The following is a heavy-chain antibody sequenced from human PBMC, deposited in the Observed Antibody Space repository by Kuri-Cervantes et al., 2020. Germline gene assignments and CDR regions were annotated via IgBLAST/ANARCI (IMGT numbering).Heavy chain of an antibody. CDR2: ISSSSSYI. Sequence: GGSLRLSCAASGFTFSSYAMHWVRQAPGKGLEWVSSISSSSSYIYYADSVKGRFTISRDNAKNSLYLQMNSLRAEDTAVYYCASYNWNYDFDPWGQGTLVTVSS. D-gene: IGHD1-7*01. V-gene: IGHV3-21*01. J-gene: IGHJ5*02. CDR3: ASYNWNYDFDP. CDR1: GFTFSSYA.